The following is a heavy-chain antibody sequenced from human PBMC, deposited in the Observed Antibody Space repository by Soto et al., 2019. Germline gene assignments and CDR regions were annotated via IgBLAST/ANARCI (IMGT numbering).Heavy chain of an antibody. J-gene: IGHJ1*01. CDR3: TKGVVVITSYFQH. CDR2: ISYDESNK. CDR1: GFTFSSYG. V-gene: IGHV3-30*18. Sequence: QLQLVESGGGVVQPGRSLRLSCAASGFTFSSYGMHWVRQAPGKGLEWVAVISYDESNKYYADSVKGRFTISRDNSKNTLYLQMNSLRAEDTAVYYCTKGVVVITSYFQHWGQGTLVTVSS. D-gene: IGHD3-22*01.